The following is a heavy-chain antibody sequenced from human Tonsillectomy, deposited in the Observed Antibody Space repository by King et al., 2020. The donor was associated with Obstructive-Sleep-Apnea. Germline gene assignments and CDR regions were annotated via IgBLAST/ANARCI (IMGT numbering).Heavy chain of an antibody. CDR3: TRDSGYFDWLKNDY. D-gene: IGHD3-9*01. V-gene: IGHV3-48*04. J-gene: IGHJ4*02. CDR1: GFTFSTYS. CDR2: IHSSSISI. Sequence: QLVQSGGGLVQPGGSLRLSCAASGFTFSTYSMNWVRQGPGKGLEWVSYIHSSSISIYYADSVEGRFTISRDNAKNSLYLQMNSLRAEDTAVYYCTRDSGYFDWLKNDYWGQGTLVTVSS.